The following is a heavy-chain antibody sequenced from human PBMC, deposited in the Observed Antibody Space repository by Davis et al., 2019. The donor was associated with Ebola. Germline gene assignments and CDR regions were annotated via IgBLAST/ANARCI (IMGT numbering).Heavy chain of an antibody. CDR3: ARSLVRFSQIRDYYYGMDV. D-gene: IGHD3-16*01. Sequence: GESLKISCKGSGYSFTSYWIGWVRQMPGKGLEWMGIIYPGDSDTRYSPSFQGQVTISADKSISTAYLQWSSLKASDTAMYYCARSLVRFSQIRDYYYGMDVWGQGTTVTVSS. V-gene: IGHV5-51*01. CDR1: GYSFTSYW. J-gene: IGHJ6*02. CDR2: IYPGDSDT.